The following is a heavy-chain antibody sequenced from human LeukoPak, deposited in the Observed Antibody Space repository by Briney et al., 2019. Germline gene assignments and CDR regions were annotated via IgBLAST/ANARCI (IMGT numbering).Heavy chain of an antibody. J-gene: IGHJ1*01. CDR2: INSVGSSP. CDR3: ARTLFTYCDGDCRGD. Sequence: GGSLSLSCTISGFPFNRFWKLCVRHAPGKGLVWLTRINSVGSSPTYADAVKGRFTLSRDNNKNALYLQMTRLRAEDTAIYYCARTLFTYCDGDCRGDWGQG. V-gene: IGHV3-74*01. CDR1: GFPFNRFW. D-gene: IGHD2-21*02.